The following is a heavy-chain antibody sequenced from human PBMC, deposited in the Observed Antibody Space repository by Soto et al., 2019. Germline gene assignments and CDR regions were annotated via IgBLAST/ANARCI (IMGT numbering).Heavy chain of an antibody. D-gene: IGHD2-15*01. CDR2: IYHTGST. CDR1: GDSLNSGAYY. J-gene: IGHJ4*02. CDR3: ARSLGGDGYSH. Sequence: QVQLLESGPGLVKPSETLSFTCDVSGDSLNSGAYYWTSIRQSQGMVLEWIGHIYHTGSTNYTPSLRSRLTISLVPSKNLVSLPLRSVHAVDTGVYYWARSLGGDGYSHGGQVTLFTVS. V-gene: IGHV4-61*03.